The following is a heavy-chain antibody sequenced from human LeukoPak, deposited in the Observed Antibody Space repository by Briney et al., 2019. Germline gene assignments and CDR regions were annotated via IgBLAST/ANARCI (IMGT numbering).Heavy chain of an antibody. D-gene: IGHD6-13*01. CDR1: GGSVSRYY. J-gene: IGHJ6*02. V-gene: IGHV4-4*07. Sequence: SETLSLTCTVSGGSVSRYYWSWVRQPAGKGLEWIGRIYTSGSTNYKASLKSRVTMSVDTSKLQFSLKLSSLTDADTAVYYCARSRIAADDYGMDVSRQGTTVTVSS. CDR2: IYTSGST. CDR3: ARSRIAADDYGMDV.